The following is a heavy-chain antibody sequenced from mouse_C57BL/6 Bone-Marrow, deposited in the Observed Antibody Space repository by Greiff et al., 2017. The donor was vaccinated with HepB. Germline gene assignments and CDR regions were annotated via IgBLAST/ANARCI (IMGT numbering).Heavy chain of an antibody. V-gene: IGHV1-15*01. Sequence: VQLQQSGAELVRPGASVTLSCKASGYTFTDYEMHWVKQTPVHGLEWIGAIDPETGGTAYNQKFKGKAILTADKSSSSAYMELRSLTSEDSAVYYCTRPRRGYFDVWGTGTTVTVSS. CDR2: IDPETGGT. CDR3: TRPRRGYFDV. J-gene: IGHJ1*03. D-gene: IGHD1-2*01. CDR1: GYTFTDYE.